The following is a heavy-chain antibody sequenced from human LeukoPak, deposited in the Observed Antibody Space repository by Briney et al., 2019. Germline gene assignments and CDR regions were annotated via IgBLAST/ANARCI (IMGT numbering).Heavy chain of an antibody. CDR3: ARASSTHYFDY. CDR1: GSRFTSYW. V-gene: IGHV5-51*01. J-gene: IGHJ4*02. D-gene: IGHD2-2*01. Sequence: GAPRKISFKGSGSRFTSYWIGWVRQMPGKGLEWMGIIYPGDSDTSHSPSFQGQVTISADKSISTAYLQWSSLKASDTAMYYCARASSTHYFDYWGQGTLVTVSS. CDR2: IYPGDSDT.